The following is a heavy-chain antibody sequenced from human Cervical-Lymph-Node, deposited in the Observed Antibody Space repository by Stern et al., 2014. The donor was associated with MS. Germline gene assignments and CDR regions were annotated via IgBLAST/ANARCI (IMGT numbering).Heavy chain of an antibody. D-gene: IGHD6-19*01. CDR2: ISFDGAKT. CDR1: GFAFSPYG. V-gene: IGHV3-30*03. J-gene: IGHJ4*02. Sequence: MQLVESGGGVVQPGRSLRLSCSPSGFAFSPYGMHWVRQAPRKELEWVALISFDGAKTYYADSVKGRFTISRDNPKNTLYLQMKSLRVEDTAVYYCARGSDWYPLDYWGQGTLVTVSS. CDR3: ARGSDWYPLDY.